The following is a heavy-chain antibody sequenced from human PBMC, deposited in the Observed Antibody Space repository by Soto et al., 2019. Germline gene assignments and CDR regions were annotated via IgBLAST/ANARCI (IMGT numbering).Heavy chain of an antibody. J-gene: IGHJ3*02. Sequence: LSLTCTVSGGSISSGDYYWSWIRQPPGKGLEWIGYIYYSGSTYYNPSLKSRVTISVDTSKNQFSLKLSSVTAADTAVYYCARGDNWNLDAFDIWGQGTMVTVSS. CDR1: GGSISSGDYY. V-gene: IGHV4-30-4*01. D-gene: IGHD1-20*01. CDR2: IYYSGST. CDR3: ARGDNWNLDAFDI.